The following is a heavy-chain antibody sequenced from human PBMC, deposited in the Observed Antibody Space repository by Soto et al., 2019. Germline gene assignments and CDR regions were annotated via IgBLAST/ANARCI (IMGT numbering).Heavy chain of an antibody. D-gene: IGHD3-22*01. J-gene: IGHJ4*02. CDR1: GAFFSSYP. CDR3: ARGGSGYTWFNEF. V-gene: IGHV1-69*01. CDR2: IIPVFQTA. Sequence: QAQLVQSGAEVKKPGSSLKVSCKASGAFFSSYPFSWLRKSPGQGLEWMGGIIPVFQTAYYTQRFQGRVTITADESTNTAYMELSSLRSEDTAIYYCARGGSGYTWFNEFWGQGTLVTVSS.